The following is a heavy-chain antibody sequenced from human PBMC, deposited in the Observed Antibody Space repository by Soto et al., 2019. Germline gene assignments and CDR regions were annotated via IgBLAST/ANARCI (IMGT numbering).Heavy chain of an antibody. Sequence: SETLSLTCTVSGGSISSSSYYWGWIRQPPGKGLEWIGSIYYSGSTYYNPSLKSRVTISVDTSKNQFSLKLSSVTAADTAVYYCARNDGYCSGGSCYTRDDYWGQGTLVTVSS. CDR3: ARNDGYCSGGSCYTRDDY. CDR2: IYYSGST. D-gene: IGHD2-15*01. CDR1: GGSISSSSYY. V-gene: IGHV4-39*01. J-gene: IGHJ4*02.